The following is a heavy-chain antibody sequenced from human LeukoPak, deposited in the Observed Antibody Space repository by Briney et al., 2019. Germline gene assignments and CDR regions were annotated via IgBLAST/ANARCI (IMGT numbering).Heavy chain of an antibody. CDR1: GYSVSSGYY. Sequence: PSETLSLTCTVSGYSVSSGYYWGWIRQPPGKGLEWIGSIYHSGSTYYNPSLKSRVTMSVDTSKNQFSLKLSSVTAADTAVYYCASFHGGSGWLFDYWGQGTLVTVSS. J-gene: IGHJ4*02. CDR3: ASFHGGSGWLFDY. V-gene: IGHV4-38-2*02. D-gene: IGHD6-19*01. CDR2: IYHSGST.